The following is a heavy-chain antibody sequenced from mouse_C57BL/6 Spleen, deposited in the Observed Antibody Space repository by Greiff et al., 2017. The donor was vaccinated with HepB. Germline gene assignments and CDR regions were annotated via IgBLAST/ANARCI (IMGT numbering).Heavy chain of an antibody. CDR1: GYSFTDYN. CDR3: ASSDSSGDSLFDY. CDR2: INPNYGTT. V-gene: IGHV1-39*01. Sequence: EVQLQESGPELVKPGASVKISCKASGYSFTDYNMNWVKQSNGKSLEWIGVINPNYGTTSYNQKFKGKATLTVDQSSSTAYMQLNSLTSRYSAVYYCASSDSSGDSLFDYWGQGTTLTVSS. J-gene: IGHJ2*01. D-gene: IGHD3-2*02.